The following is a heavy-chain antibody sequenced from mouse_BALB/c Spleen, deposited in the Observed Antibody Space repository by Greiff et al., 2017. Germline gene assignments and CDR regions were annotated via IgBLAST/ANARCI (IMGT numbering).Heavy chain of an antibody. CDR1: GFTFSSYA. J-gene: IGHJ4*01. Sequence: EVKLVESGGGLVKPGGSLKLSCAASGFTFSSYAMSWVRQTPEKRLEWVASISSGGSTYYPDSVKGRFTISRDNARNILYLQMSSLRSEDTAMYYCAAFYYYGSSYNAMDYWGQGTSVTVSS. D-gene: IGHD1-1*01. CDR2: ISSGGST. V-gene: IGHV5-6-5*01. CDR3: AAFYYYGSSYNAMDY.